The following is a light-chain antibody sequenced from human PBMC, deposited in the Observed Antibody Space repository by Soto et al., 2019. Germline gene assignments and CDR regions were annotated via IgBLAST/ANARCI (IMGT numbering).Light chain of an antibody. Sequence: DIQLTQSPSFLSASVGDRVTITCRASQGISSYLAWYQQKPGKAPKLLIYAASTLQSGVPSGFSGSGSGTEFTLTISSLQPEDFATYYCQQLNSYPRTFGGGTKVDIK. CDR2: AAS. CDR3: QQLNSYPRT. V-gene: IGKV1-9*01. J-gene: IGKJ4*01. CDR1: QGISSY.